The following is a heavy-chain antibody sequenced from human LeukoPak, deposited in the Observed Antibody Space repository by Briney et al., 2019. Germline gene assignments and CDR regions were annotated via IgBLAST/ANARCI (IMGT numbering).Heavy chain of an antibody. CDR3: ASYGYCSSTSCSYYYYYYMDV. Sequence: GGSLRLSCAASGFTFSSYEMNWVRQAPGKGLEWVSYISSSGSSTYYADFVKGRFTISRDNAKNSLYLQMNSLRAEDTAVYYCASYGYCSSTSCSYYYYYYMDVWGKGTTVTVSS. V-gene: IGHV3-48*03. CDR1: GFTFSSYE. CDR2: ISSSGSST. J-gene: IGHJ6*03. D-gene: IGHD2-2*01.